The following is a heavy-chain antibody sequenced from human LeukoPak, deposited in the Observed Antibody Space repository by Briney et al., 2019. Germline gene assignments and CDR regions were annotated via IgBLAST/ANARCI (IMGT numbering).Heavy chain of an antibody. J-gene: IGHJ4*02. D-gene: IGHD2-2*02. CDR1: GFTFSNYA. CDR3: AREFCQGGSTTCYNMDY. Sequence: GGSLRLSCAASGFTFSNYAMTWVRQAPGKGLEWVSYITSSSNTIYYEDSVKGRFTISRDNAKNSLYLQMNSLRAEDTGVYYCAREFCQGGSTTCYNMDYWGQGTLVTVSS. CDR2: ITSSSNTI. V-gene: IGHV3-48*01.